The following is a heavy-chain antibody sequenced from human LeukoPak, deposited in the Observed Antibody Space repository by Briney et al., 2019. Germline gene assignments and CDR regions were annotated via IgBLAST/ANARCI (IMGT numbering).Heavy chain of an antibody. CDR2: IYSRGST. D-gene: IGHD5-18*01. CDR3: AKGYNYAYEY. J-gene: IGHJ4*02. CDR1: GFTVSSSY. Sequence: GGSLRLSCAASGFTVSSSYMSWVRQAPGKGLEWVSLIYSRGSTYYADSVKGRFTISRDNSKNTLYLQMNSLRPEDTAVYYCAKGYNYAYEYWGQGTLVTVSS. V-gene: IGHV3-53*01.